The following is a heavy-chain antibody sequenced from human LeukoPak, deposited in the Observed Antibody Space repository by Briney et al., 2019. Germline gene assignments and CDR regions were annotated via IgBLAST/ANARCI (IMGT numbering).Heavy chain of an antibody. Sequence: GGSLRLSCAASGFTLSSYSMHWVRQAPGKGLEWVSSISTSSSYIYYADSVKGRFTISRDNAKNSLFLQMNSLRAEGTAVYYCARAHGAGGLGYQYMDVWGKGTTVTISS. J-gene: IGHJ6*03. D-gene: IGHD2-2*01. CDR2: ISTSSSYI. CDR3: ARAHGAGGLGYQYMDV. CDR1: GFTLSSYS. V-gene: IGHV3-21*01.